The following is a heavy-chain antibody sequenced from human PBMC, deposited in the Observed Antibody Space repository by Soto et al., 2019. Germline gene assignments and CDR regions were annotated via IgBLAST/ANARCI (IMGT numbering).Heavy chain of an antibody. V-gene: IGHV5-51*01. J-gene: IGHJ5*02. D-gene: IGHD3-10*01. CDR2: IYPGDSDT. CDR3: ARHLSSVTMVRGVIIRLNWFDP. CDR1: GYSFTSYW. Sequence: GESLKISCKGSGYSFTSYWIGWVRQMPGKGLEWMGIIYPGDSDTRYSPSFQGQVTISADKSISTAYLQWSSLKASDTAMYYCARHLSSVTMVRGVIIRLNWFDPLGQGTLVTVSS.